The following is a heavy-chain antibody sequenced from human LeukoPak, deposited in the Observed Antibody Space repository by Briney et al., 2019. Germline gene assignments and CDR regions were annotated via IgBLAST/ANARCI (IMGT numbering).Heavy chain of an antibody. V-gene: IGHV4-59*01. Sequence: PSETLSLTCTVSGDFISTYYWSWLRQSPGKGLEWIGYIHERGSTNPNPSLKSRDTMSVDTSKNQFSLKLTSVTAADTAVYFCARSPRTVTTIFDYWGQGTLVTVSS. D-gene: IGHD5-12*01. CDR3: ARSPRTVTTIFDY. CDR1: GDFISTYY. CDR2: IHERGST. J-gene: IGHJ4*02.